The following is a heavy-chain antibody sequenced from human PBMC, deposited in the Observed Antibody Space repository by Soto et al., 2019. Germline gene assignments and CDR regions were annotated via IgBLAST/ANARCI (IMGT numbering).Heavy chain of an antibody. Sequence: AASVKVSCKASGYTFTSYGISWVRQAPGQGLEWMGWISAYNGNTNYAQKLQGRVTMTTDTSTSTAYMELRSLRSDDTAVYYCARARAHIVVVTAKGDAFDIWGQGTMVTVSS. V-gene: IGHV1-18*01. CDR3: ARARAHIVVVTAKGDAFDI. D-gene: IGHD2-21*02. J-gene: IGHJ3*02. CDR2: ISAYNGNT. CDR1: GYTFTSYG.